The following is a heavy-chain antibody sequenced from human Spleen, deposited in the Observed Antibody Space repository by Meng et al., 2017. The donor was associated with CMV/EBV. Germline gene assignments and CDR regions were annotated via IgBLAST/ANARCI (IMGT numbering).Heavy chain of an antibody. V-gene: IGHV3-72*01. D-gene: IGHD2-15*01. Sequence: GGSLRLSCAASGFTVSSNYMSWVRQAPGKGLEWVGRTRDRANSYTTEYAASVKGRFTISRDDSKNSLYLQMNSLKTEDTAVYYCAGSPRSIYSMDVWGQGSTVTVSS. J-gene: IGHJ6*02. CDR3: AGSPRSIYSMDV. CDR2: TRDRANSYTT. CDR1: GFTVSSNY.